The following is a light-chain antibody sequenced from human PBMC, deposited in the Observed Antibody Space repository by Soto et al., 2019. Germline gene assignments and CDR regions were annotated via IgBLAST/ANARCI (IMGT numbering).Light chain of an antibody. J-gene: IGKJ1*01. CDR2: GAS. CDR3: QQYGSPLWT. V-gene: IGKV3-20*01. CDR1: QSISTNY. Sequence: EIVLTQSAGTLSLSAGERATLSCRASQSISTNYLAWYQQKPGQAPRLLIYGASSRATGIPDRFSGRGSRTGCTLTSSRLEPEDVSVYDFQQYGSPLWTCGQGTKVDIK.